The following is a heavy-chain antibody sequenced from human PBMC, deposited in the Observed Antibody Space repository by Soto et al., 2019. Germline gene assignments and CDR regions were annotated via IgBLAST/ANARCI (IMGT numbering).Heavy chain of an antibody. CDR3: ARHGIAAAGYYYYYGMDV. CDR1: GYPFPSHW. D-gene: IGHD6-13*01. V-gene: IGHV5-51*01. CDR2: IYPGDSDT. J-gene: IGHJ6*02. Sequence: GESLKISCQGSGYPFPSHWIAWVRQMPGKGLEWMGIIYPGDSDTRYSPSFHGQVTISADKSISTDYLQGSSRKASDTARDYCARHGIAAAGYYYYYGMDVWGQGTTVTVS.